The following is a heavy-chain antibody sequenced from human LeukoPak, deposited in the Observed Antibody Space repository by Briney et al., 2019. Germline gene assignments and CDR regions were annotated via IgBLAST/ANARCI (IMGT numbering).Heavy chain of an antibody. CDR2: INNNNNP. V-gene: IGHV3-53*01. CDR3: AKDHPSSGWPAFES. Sequence: PGGSLRLSCAASGFIVNRNYMNWVRQAPGEGLEWVAAINNNNNPYYVDSVRGRFTISRDTSGNTLYLQMNNLRAVDTAIYYCAKDHPSSGWPAFESWGQGTLVTVSS. D-gene: IGHD6-25*01. CDR1: GFIVNRNY. J-gene: IGHJ4*02.